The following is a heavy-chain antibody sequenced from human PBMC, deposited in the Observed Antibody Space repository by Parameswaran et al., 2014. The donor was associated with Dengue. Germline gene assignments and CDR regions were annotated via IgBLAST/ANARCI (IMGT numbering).Heavy chain of an antibody. CDR2: MNPNSGNT. Sequence: WVRQAPGQGLEWMGWMNPNSGNTGYAQKFQGRVTMTRNTSISTAYMELSSLRSEDTAVYYCARGEDTAMVEDYWGQGTPVTVSS. CDR3: ARGEDTAMVEDY. J-gene: IGHJ4*02. V-gene: IGHV1-8*01. D-gene: IGHD5-18*01.